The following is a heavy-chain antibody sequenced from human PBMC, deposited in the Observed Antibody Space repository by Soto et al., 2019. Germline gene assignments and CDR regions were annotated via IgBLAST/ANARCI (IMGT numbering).Heavy chain of an antibody. D-gene: IGHD3-10*01. CDR1: GFTFNSLA. CDR3: VKDRAIDY. J-gene: IGHJ4*01. Sequence: GGSLRLSCSASGFTFNSLAMHWVRQAPGKGLEYVSSISHNGASTYYADSVKGRFIISRDNSKNSLFLQMSSLRTEDTAVYYCVKDRAIDYWGQGTLVTVSS. CDR2: ISHNGAST. V-gene: IGHV3-64D*08.